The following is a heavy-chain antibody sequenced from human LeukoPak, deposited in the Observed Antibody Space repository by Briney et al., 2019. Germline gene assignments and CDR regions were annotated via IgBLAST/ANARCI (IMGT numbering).Heavy chain of an antibody. D-gene: IGHD1/OR15-1a*01. CDR2: ITSDGSTT. CDR1: GFTFSSYE. V-gene: IGHV3-74*01. CDR3: ARGWEQQGVGAFHV. Sequence: GGSLRLSCAASGFTFSSYEMNWVRQAPGKGLEWVSRITSDGSTTNYADSVEGRFTISRDNAKNTLFLQMNSLRAEDTAVYYCARGWEQQGVGAFHVWGQGTMVTVSS. J-gene: IGHJ3*01.